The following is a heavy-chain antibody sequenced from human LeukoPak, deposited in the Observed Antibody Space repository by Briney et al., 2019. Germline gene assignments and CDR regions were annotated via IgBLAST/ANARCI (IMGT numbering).Heavy chain of an antibody. Sequence: PSETLSLTCTVSGGSISSSSYYWGWIRQPPGKGLEWIGSIYYSGNTYYNPSLKSRVTISVDTSKNQFSLKLSSVTAADTAVYYCARPRHSGYDFGFDYWGQGTLVTVSS. CDR1: GGSISSSSYY. D-gene: IGHD5-12*01. CDR3: ARPRHSGYDFGFDY. V-gene: IGHV4-39*01. CDR2: IYYSGNT. J-gene: IGHJ4*02.